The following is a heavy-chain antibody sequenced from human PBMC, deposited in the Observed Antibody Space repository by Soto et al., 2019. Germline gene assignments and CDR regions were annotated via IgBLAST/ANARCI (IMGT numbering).Heavy chain of an antibody. J-gene: IGHJ5*02. CDR1: GGSISSGDYY. D-gene: IGHD2-2*01. Sequence: SETLSLTCTVSGGSISSGDYYWSWIRQPPGKGLEWIGYIYCSGSTYYNPSLKSRVTISVDTSKNQFSLKLSSVTAADTAVYYCARAGDIVVVPAATNWFDPWGQGTLVTVSS. V-gene: IGHV4-30-4*01. CDR3: ARAGDIVVVPAATNWFDP. CDR2: IYCSGST.